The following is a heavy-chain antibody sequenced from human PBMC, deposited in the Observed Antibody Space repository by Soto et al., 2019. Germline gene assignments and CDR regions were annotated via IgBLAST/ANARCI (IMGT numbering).Heavy chain of an antibody. CDR1: VASITGKHW. CDR2: IFHTGFT. Sequence: QVQLQESGPRLVKPSGSLSSTGAVFVASITGKHWWNWVRQAPTEGLEWIGEIFHTGFTNYNPSLQRRVTISLDTSKNQFSLIVNSVTAADTAVYFCASAPDFSASGTMYIDKWGQGILVTVSS. J-gene: IGHJ4*02. D-gene: IGHD3-10*01. CDR3: ASAPDFSASGTMYIDK. V-gene: IGHV4-4*02.